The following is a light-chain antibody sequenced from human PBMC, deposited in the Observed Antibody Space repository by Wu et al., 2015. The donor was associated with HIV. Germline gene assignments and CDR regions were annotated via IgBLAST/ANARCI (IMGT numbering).Light chain of an antibody. CDR1: QGIGNE. CDR3: QHRET. V-gene: IGKV3D-15*01. J-gene: IGKJ2*01. CDR2: GAS. Sequence: MMAQSPGTLSLSPGDRTTLLCRASQGIGNELAWYQQKRNQTPRLIIYGASQRAPGVPDRFGGSVSGSDFTLIINRLETEDFAFYFCQHRETFGPGTKL.